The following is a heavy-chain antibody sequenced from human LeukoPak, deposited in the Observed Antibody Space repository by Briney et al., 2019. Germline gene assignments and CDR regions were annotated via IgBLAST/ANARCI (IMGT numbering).Heavy chain of an antibody. J-gene: IGHJ4*02. CDR2: IYYSGST. V-gene: IGHV4-59*08. D-gene: IGHD7-27*01. Sequence: DPSETLSLTCTVSGGSISSYYWSWIRQPPGKGLEWIGYIYYSGSTNYNPSLKSRVTISVDTSKNHFSLKLSSVTAADTAVYYCARLHWGSGDSGLFDFWGQGTLVTVSS. CDR3: ARLHWGSGDSGLFDF. CDR1: GGSISSYY.